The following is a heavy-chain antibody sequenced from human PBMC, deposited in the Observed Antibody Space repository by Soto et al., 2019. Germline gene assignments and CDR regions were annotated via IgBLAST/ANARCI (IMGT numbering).Heavy chain of an antibody. V-gene: IGHV3-9*01. Sequence: EVQLVESGGGLVQPGRSLRLSCAASGFTFDDYAMHWVRQAPGKGLEWVSGISWNSGSIGYADSVKGRFTISRDNAKNFLYLQMNSLRAEDTALYYCAKLGPGGYCSGGSCYGDFDYWGQGTLVTVSS. J-gene: IGHJ4*02. CDR2: ISWNSGSI. D-gene: IGHD2-15*01. CDR3: AKLGPGGYCSGGSCYGDFDY. CDR1: GFTFDDYA.